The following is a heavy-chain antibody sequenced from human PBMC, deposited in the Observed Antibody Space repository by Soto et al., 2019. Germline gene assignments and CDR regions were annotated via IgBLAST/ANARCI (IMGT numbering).Heavy chain of an antibody. D-gene: IGHD3-10*01. J-gene: IGHJ4*02. CDR3: ATLPPGATWFGVFDD. CDR1: GGSISGYY. CDR2: VYHSGAT. Sequence: SETLSLTCTVSGGSISGYYWSWIRQPPGKGLEWIGYVYHSGATNYNPSLETRVTISLESSKNQFSLKLNSVTAADTAVYYCATLPPGATWFGVFDDWSQGTLVTVSS. V-gene: IGHV4-59*01.